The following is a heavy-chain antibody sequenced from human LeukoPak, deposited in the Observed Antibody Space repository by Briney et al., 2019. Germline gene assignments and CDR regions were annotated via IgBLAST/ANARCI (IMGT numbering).Heavy chain of an antibody. V-gene: IGHV4-31*03. CDR3: ARGYDSSGYYYGPSLFDY. CDR2: IYYSGST. J-gene: IGHJ4*02. CDR1: GGSISSGGYY. D-gene: IGHD3-22*01. Sequence: KPSETLSLTCTVSGGSISSGGYYWSWIRQHPGKGLEWIGYIYYSGSTYYNPSLKSRVTISVDTSKNQFSLKLSSVTAADTAVYYCARGYDSSGYYYGPSLFDYWGQGTLVTVSS.